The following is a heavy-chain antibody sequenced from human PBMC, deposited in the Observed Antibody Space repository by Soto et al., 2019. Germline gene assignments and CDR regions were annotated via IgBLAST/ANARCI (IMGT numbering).Heavy chain of an antibody. CDR2: LSWNSGFS. D-gene: IGHD3-22*01. J-gene: IGHJ3*02. CDR1: GFSFDDYT. Sequence: GGSLRLSCGGSGFSFDDYTMHWVRQAPGKGPEWVASLSWNSGFSGYADSVKGRFTISRDNAQSSVHLQMNNLRTENTALYYCAKGRGTIVVTDAYDIWGQGTMVTVSS. CDR3: AKGRGTIVVTDAYDI. V-gene: IGHV3-9*01.